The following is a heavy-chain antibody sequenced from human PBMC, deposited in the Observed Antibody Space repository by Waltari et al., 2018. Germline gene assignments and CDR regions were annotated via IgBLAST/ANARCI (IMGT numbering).Heavy chain of an antibody. CDR3: VRDEPGDGLDY. Sequence: EVQLVESGGALVQPGGSLRLSCATTGFTFSTYWMHWVRQVPGKGLVWVAHIESDERRTTYAESVKGRFTISRDNAKNTVYLQMNSLRDEDTAVYYCVRDEPGDGLDYWGQGTLVTVSS. CDR1: GFTFSTYW. CDR2: IESDERRT. V-gene: IGHV3-74*03. D-gene: IGHD7-27*01. J-gene: IGHJ4*02.